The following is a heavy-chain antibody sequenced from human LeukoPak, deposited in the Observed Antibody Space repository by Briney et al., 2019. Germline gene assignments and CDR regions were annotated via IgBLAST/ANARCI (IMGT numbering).Heavy chain of an antibody. Sequence: GGSLRLSCAASGFIFSSYWMSWVRQAPGKGQEWVANIKQDGSEKYYVDSVKGRFTISRDNAENSLYLQMNSLRAEDTAVYYCARAGGTYYGIAFDIWGQGTMVTVSS. D-gene: IGHD1-26*01. CDR3: ARAGGTYYGIAFDI. V-gene: IGHV3-7*01. CDR2: IKQDGSEK. J-gene: IGHJ3*02. CDR1: GFIFSSYW.